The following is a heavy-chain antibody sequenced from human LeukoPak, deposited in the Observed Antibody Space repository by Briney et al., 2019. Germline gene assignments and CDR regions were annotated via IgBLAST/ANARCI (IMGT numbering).Heavy chain of an antibody. Sequence: RASVKVSCKASGYTFTSYSMNWVRQAPGQGPEWMGIINPSDPSTTYAQKFQGRVTMTRDMSTSTVYMELSSLRSEDTAVYYCARLARYSWSPISPLYYYYYMDVWGKGTTVTVSS. CDR3: ARLARYSWSPISPLYYYYYMDV. CDR1: GYTFTSYS. CDR2: INPSDPST. J-gene: IGHJ6*03. D-gene: IGHD1-26*01. V-gene: IGHV1-46*01.